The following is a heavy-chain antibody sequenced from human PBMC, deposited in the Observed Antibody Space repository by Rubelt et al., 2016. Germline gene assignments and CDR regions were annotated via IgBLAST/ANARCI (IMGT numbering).Heavy chain of an antibody. CDR3: ARANHGDYEDY. D-gene: IGHD4-17*01. V-gene: IGHV1-3*01. Sequence: QVQLVQSGAEVKKPGASVKVSCKASGYTFTNYGTHWVRQAPGQRLEWMGWIDGGNGDTKYSQKLKDRVSITRDASANTAYMELSSLRSEDTAVYYCARANHGDYEDYWGQGTLVTVSS. CDR2: IDGGNGDT. CDR1: GYTFTNYG. J-gene: IGHJ4*02.